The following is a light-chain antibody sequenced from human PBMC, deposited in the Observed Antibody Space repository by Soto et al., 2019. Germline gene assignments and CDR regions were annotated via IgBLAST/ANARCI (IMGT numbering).Light chain of an antibody. J-gene: IGLJ2*01. CDR2: GVT. Sequence: QSALTQPASASGSPGQSITISCTGTSSDVGSYNIVSWYQQRPGKAPKLLIYGVTKRPSGIPHRFSASKSGNTASLTISGLQAEDEADYYCCSYVASGTFDVAFGGGTQLTVL. V-gene: IGLV2-23*02. CDR3: CSYVASGTFDVA. CDR1: SSDVGSYNI.